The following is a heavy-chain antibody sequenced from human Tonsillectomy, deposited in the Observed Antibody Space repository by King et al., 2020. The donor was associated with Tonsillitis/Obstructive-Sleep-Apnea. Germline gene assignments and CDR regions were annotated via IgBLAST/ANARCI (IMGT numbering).Heavy chain of an antibody. V-gene: IGHV3-33*01. CDR2: IWFDGTNK. CDR1: AFTFRTYG. CDR3: ARAREVNFDY. Sequence: QLVQSGGGVVQPGRSLRLSCAASAFTFRTYGMHWVRQAPGKGLEWVAVIWFDGTNKYYADSVKGRFTVSRDNSKNTLYLQMNSLRVEDTAVCYCARAREVNFDYWGQGTLVSVSS. D-gene: IGHD3-3*01. J-gene: IGHJ4*02.